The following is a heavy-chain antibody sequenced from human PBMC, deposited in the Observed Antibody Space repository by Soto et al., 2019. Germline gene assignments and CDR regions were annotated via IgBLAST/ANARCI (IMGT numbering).Heavy chain of an antibody. CDR1: GGSISSGDYY. D-gene: IGHD2-15*01. CDR3: AREAGAVVTPGGMDV. Sequence: QVQLQESGPGLVKPSQTLSLTCTVSGGSISSGDYYWSWIRQPPGKGLEWIGYIYYSGSTYYNPSLKSRVTISVDTSKNQFSLKLSSVTAADTAVYYCAREAGAVVTPGGMDVWGQGTTVTVSS. J-gene: IGHJ6*02. V-gene: IGHV4-30-4*01. CDR2: IYYSGST.